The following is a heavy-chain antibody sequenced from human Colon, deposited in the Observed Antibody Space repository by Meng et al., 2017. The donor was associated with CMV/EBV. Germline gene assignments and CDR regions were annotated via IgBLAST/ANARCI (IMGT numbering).Heavy chain of an antibody. CDR3: ARDNGDYYYGMDV. J-gene: IGHJ6*02. V-gene: IGHV4-59*01. D-gene: IGHD3-16*02. CDR1: GDSIIDYY. Sequence: SETLSLTCTVSGDSIIDYYWSWIRQSPGKGLEWIGYIYYSGSSHYNRSLEGRVDISIDTSRKHFSLKKTSVPAADTATYYCARDNGDYYYGMDVWGQGTTVTVSS. CDR2: IYYSGSS.